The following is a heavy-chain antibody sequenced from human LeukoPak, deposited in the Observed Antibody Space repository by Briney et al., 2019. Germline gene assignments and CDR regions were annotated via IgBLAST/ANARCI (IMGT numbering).Heavy chain of an antibody. D-gene: IGHD6-19*01. V-gene: IGHV3-33*01. Sequence: GGSLRLPCAASRFTFTGHGMHWVRQAPGKALEWVAVIWYDGSKKYYADSVKGRFTVSRDSSKNTLYLQMNSLRAEDTAVYYCARDRSSSGWFFDYWGQGTLVTVSS. CDR3: ARDRSSSGWFFDY. CDR1: RFTFTGHG. CDR2: IWYDGSKK. J-gene: IGHJ4*02.